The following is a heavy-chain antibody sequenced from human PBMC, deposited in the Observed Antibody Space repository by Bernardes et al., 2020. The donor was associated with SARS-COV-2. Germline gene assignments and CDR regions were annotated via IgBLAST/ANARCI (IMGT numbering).Heavy chain of an antibody. CDR3: ARGSAAVVSHFMLLFANWYFDL. Sequence: SETLSLTCAVYSGSFSGYYWSWIRQTPGKGLEWIGEINDSGSTKYNPALKSRVTISVGPSKNQFSLKLNSVTAADTAVYYCARGSAAVVSHFMLLFANWYFDLWGRGTLVTVSS. CDR1: SGSFSGYY. J-gene: IGHJ2*01. CDR2: INDSGST. V-gene: IGHV4-34*01. D-gene: IGHD2-15*01.